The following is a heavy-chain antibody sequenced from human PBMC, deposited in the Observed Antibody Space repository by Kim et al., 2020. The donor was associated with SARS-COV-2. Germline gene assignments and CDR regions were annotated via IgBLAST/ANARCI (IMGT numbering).Heavy chain of an antibody. D-gene: IGHD6-19*01. CDR1: GFTFSVYY. CDR3: ARLPGYSSGLYAFDI. J-gene: IGHJ3*02. CDR2: ISSSGSTI. V-gene: IGHV3-11*01. Sequence: GGSLRLSCAASGFTFSVYYMSWIRQAPGKGLEWVSYISSSGSTIYYADSVKGRFTISRDNAKNSLYLQLNSLRAEDTAVYYCARLPGYSSGLYAFDIWGQGTMVTVSS.